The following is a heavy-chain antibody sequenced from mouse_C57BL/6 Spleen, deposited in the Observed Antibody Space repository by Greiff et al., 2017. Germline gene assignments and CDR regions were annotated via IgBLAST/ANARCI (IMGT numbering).Heavy chain of an antibody. V-gene: IGHV5-17*01. CDR1: GFTFSDYG. CDR3: ARGNGPGTRGYWYFDV. J-gene: IGHJ1*03. CDR2: ISSGSSTI. Sequence: EVQVVESGGGLVKPGGSLKLSCAASGFTFSDYGMHWVRQAPEKGLEWVAYISSGSSTIYYADTVKGRFTISRDNAKNTLFLQMTSLRSEDTAMYYCARGNGPGTRGYWYFDVWGTGTTVTVSS. D-gene: IGHD4-1*01.